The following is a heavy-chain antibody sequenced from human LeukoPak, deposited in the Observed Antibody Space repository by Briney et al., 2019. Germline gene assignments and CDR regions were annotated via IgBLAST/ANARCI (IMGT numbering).Heavy chain of an antibody. CDR1: GFTFSSYP. D-gene: IGHD4-17*01. CDR2: ISGSGGST. Sequence: GGSLRLSCAASGFTFSSYPMNWVRQAPGKGLEWVSAISGSGGSTYYADSVKGRFTISRDNSKNTLYLQMNSLRAEDTAVYYCAKGTVTSPLYYYYMDVWGKGTTVTVSS. V-gene: IGHV3-23*01. J-gene: IGHJ6*03. CDR3: AKGTVTSPLYYYYMDV.